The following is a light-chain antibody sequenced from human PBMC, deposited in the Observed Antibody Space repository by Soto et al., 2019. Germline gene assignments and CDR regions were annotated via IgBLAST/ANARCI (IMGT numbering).Light chain of an antibody. CDR1: QSVYTY. Sequence: EIVLTQSPATLSLSPGERATLSCRASQSVYTYLAWYQQKPGQAPRLLIYDASKRPTGIPARCSGSGSGTVFTLTISSLEPEDFAVYYCQQRTNWPPTWTFGQGAKVEIK. J-gene: IGKJ1*01. V-gene: IGKV3-11*01. CDR2: DAS. CDR3: QQRTNWPPTWT.